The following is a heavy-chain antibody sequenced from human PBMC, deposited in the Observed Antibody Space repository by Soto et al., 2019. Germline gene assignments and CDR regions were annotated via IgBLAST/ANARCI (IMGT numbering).Heavy chain of an antibody. D-gene: IGHD3-22*01. V-gene: IGHV4-59*01. Sequence: PSETLSLTCTVSGGSISSYYWSWIRQPPGKGLEWIGYIYYSGSTNYNPSLKSRVTISVDTSKNQFSLKLSSVTAADTAVYYCARCLYYYDSSGYYDYWGQGTLVTVSS. CDR1: GGSISSYY. J-gene: IGHJ4*02. CDR2: IYYSGST. CDR3: ARCLYYYDSSGYYDY.